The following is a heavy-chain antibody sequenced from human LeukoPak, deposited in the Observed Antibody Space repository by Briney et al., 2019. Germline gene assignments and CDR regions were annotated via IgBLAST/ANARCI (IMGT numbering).Heavy chain of an antibody. J-gene: IGHJ4*02. CDR3: ARVKGYCTGGVCYETDY. Sequence: GGSLRLSCAASGFTFSSYSMNWVRQAPGKGLEWESFISSSSSYIYYAESVKGRFTISRDNAKNSLYLQMNSLRAEDTAVYYCARVKGYCTGGVCYETDYWGEGTLVTVSS. CDR2: ISSSSSYI. CDR1: GFTFSSYS. D-gene: IGHD2-8*02. V-gene: IGHV3-21*01.